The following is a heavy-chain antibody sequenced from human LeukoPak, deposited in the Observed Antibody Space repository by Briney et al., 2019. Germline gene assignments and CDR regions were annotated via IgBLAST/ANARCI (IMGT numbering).Heavy chain of an antibody. D-gene: IGHD2-21*01. J-gene: IGHJ4*02. CDR2: THHSGSS. CDR1: SDSVSYGNW. CDR3: ARHHYFALAY. Sequence: PSETLSLTCAVSSDSVSYGNWWSWVRQPPGKGLEWIGETHHSGSSNYNPSLKSRVTVSVDKSKNQVSLSLTSVTAADTAVYYCARHHYFALAYWGQGTLVTVSS. V-gene: IGHV4-4*02.